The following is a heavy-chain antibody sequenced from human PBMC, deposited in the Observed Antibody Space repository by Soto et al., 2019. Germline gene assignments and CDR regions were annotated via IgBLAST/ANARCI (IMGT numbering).Heavy chain of an antibody. CDR1: GFTFSSYA. V-gene: IGHV3-30-3*01. CDR2: ISYDGSNK. J-gene: IGHJ4*02. D-gene: IGHD6-19*01. Sequence: PGGSLRLSCAASGFTFSSYAMHWVRQAPGKGLEWVAVISYDGSNKYYADSVKGRFTISRDNSKNTLYLQMNSLKAEDTAVYFCAKHLQYDSGRPLHYWGQGTLVTVSS. CDR3: AKHLQYDSGRPLHY.